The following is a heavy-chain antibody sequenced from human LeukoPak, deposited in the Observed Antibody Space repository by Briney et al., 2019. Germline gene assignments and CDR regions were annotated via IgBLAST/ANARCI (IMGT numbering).Heavy chain of an antibody. D-gene: IGHD2-2*01. V-gene: IGHV1-18*01. CDR3: ARGADCSSTSCKFDY. J-gene: IGHJ4*02. Sequence: ASVKVSCKASGYTFSIYAVSWVRQAPGQGLEWMGWVSAYSGAIDYAQKLQDGVTMTIDTSTTTAYMELRSLTSDDTAVYYCARGADCSSTSCKFDYWGQGTLVTVSS. CDR2: VSAYSGAI. CDR1: GYTFSIYA.